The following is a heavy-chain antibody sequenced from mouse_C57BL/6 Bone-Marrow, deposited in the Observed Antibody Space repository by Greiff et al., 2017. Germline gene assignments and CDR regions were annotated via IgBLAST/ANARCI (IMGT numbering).Heavy chain of an antibody. J-gene: IGHJ3*01. V-gene: IGHV1-4*01. D-gene: IGHD1-1*01. CDR3: AYGSSPWFAY. CDR1: GYTFTSYT. CDR2: INPSSGYT. Sequence: VQLQQSGAELARPGASVKMSCKASGYTFTSYTMHWVKQRPGQGLEWIGYINPSSGYTKYNQKFKDKATLTADKSSSTAYMQLSSLTSEDSAVYYCAYGSSPWFAYWGQGTLGTVSA.